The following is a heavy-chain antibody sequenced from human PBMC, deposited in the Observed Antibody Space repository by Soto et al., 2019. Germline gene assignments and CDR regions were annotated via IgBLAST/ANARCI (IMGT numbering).Heavy chain of an antibody. Sequence: GESLKISCKGSGYSFTSYWIGWVRQMPGKGLEWMGIIYPGDSDTRYSPSFQGQVTISADKSISTAYLQWSSLKASDTAMYYCAGTSSSSRFYYYGMDVWGQGTTVTVSS. J-gene: IGHJ6*02. CDR3: AGTSSSSRFYYYGMDV. CDR2: IYPGDSDT. V-gene: IGHV5-51*01. D-gene: IGHD6-6*01. CDR1: GYSFTSYW.